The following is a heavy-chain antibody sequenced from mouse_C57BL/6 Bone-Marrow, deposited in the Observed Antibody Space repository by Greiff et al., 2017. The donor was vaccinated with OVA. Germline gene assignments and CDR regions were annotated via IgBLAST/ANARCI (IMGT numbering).Heavy chain of an antibody. V-gene: IGHV1-69*01. CDR2: IDPSDSYT. CDR3: ARRGYGSEDY. Sequence: VQLQQPGAELVMPGASVKLSCKASGYTFTSYWMHWVKQRPGQGLEWIGEIDPSDSYTNYNQKFKGKSTLTVDKTSSTAYMQLSRRTSENSAVYYSARRGYGSEDYWGQGTTLTVSS. J-gene: IGHJ2*01. CDR1: GYTFTSYW. D-gene: IGHD1-1*01.